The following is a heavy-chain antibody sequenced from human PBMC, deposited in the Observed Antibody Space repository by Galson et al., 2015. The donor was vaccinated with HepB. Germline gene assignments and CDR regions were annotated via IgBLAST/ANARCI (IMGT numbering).Heavy chain of an antibody. D-gene: IGHD3-10*01. V-gene: IGHV1-2*02. J-gene: IGHJ6*02. Sequence: SVEVSCKASGYTFTGYYMHWVRQAPGQGLEWMGWINPNSGGTNYAQKFQGRVNMTRDTSISTAYMELSRLRSDDTAVYYCARESAFDYYGMDVWGQGTTVTVSS. CDR3: ARESAFDYYGMDV. CDR1: GYTFTGYY. CDR2: INPNSGGT.